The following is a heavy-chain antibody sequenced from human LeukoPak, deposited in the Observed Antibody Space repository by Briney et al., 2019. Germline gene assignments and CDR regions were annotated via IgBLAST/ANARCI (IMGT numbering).Heavy chain of an antibody. J-gene: IGHJ4*02. CDR3: AKRPLPDCSGGSCYYGY. V-gene: IGHV3-23*01. Sequence: GGSLRLSCAASGFTFSSYAMSWVRQAPGKGLEWVSAISGSGGSTYYADSVKGRFTISRDNSKNTLYLQMNSLRAEDTAVYYCAKRPLPDCSGGSCYYGYWGQGTVVSVSS. CDR2: ISGSGGST. D-gene: IGHD2-15*01. CDR1: GFTFSSYA.